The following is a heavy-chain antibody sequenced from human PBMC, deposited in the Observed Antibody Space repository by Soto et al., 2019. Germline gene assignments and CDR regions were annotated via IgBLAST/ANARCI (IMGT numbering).Heavy chain of an antibody. V-gene: IGHV3-15*07. J-gene: IGHJ4*02. Sequence: PGGLLRISYAASGFTFSNAWMNWVRQAPGKGLEWVGRIQSKAGGGATEFAAPVKGRFAISRDDSKNTLYLQMNSLKTEDTAVYYCTTVSSGKFDYWGQGTLVTVSS. CDR1: GFTFSNAW. D-gene: IGHD3-22*01. CDR2: IQSKAGGGAT. CDR3: TTVSSGKFDY.